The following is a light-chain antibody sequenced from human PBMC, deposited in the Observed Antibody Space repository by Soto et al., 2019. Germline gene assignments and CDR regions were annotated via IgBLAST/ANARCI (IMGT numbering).Light chain of an antibody. Sequence: QSVLTKPASVSGSPGRSITISCTGTSSDVGGYNYVSWYQQHPGKAPKLMIYAVSNRPSGVSNRFSGSKSGNTATLTISGLQAEDEADYYCCSYTVSGTYVFGTGTKVTVL. CDR1: SSDVGGYNY. CDR3: CSYTVSGTYV. CDR2: AVS. V-gene: IGLV2-14*01. J-gene: IGLJ1*01.